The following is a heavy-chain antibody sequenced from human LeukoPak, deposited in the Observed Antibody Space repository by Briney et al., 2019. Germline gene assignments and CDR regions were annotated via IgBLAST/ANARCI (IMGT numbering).Heavy chain of an antibody. D-gene: IGHD3-22*01. Sequence: SETLSLTCAVYGGSFSGYYWSWIRQPPGKGLEWIGEINHSGSTNYNPSLKSRVTISVDTSKNQFSLKLSSVTAADTAVYYCARSTYYYDSSGYYPEYYFDYWGQGTLVTVSS. V-gene: IGHV4-34*01. CDR1: GGSFSGYY. CDR2: INHSGST. J-gene: IGHJ4*02. CDR3: ARSTYYYDSSGYYPEYYFDY.